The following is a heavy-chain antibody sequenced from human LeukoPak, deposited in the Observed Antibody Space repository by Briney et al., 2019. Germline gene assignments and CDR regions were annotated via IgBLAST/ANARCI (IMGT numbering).Heavy chain of an antibody. D-gene: IGHD3-10*01. CDR3: ARDYYGSGSYDY. CDR1: GGSISSYY. CDR2: IYYSGST. J-gene: IGHJ4*02. Sequence: SETLSLTCTVSGGSISSYYWSWIRQPPGKGLEWIGYIYYSGSTNYNPSLKSRVTISVDTSKNQFSLKLSSVTAADTAVYYCARDYYGSGSYDYWGQGTLVTVSS. V-gene: IGHV4-59*01.